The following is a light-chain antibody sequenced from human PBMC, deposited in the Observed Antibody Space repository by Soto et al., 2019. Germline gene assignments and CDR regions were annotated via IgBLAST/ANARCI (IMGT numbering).Light chain of an antibody. Sequence: QSVLTQPPSISGAPGQRVTISCTGSSSNIGAGSDVHWYHQLPGTAPKLLIYGNTNRPSGVPDRFSGSKSGTSASLAIAGLQTEDEGDYYCQTYDSSLSGLYVFGPGTKVTV. CDR2: GNT. CDR1: SSNIGAGSD. J-gene: IGLJ1*01. V-gene: IGLV1-40*01. CDR3: QTYDSSLSGLYV.